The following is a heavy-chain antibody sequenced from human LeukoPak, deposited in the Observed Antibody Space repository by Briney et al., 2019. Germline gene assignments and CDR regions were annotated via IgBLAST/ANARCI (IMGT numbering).Heavy chain of an antibody. V-gene: IGHV4-39*07. CDR1: GGSISSSSYY. D-gene: IGHD2-15*01. CDR3: ARERFVAEESDY. J-gene: IGHJ4*02. Sequence: SETLSLTCTVSGGSISSSSYYWGWIRQPPGKGLEWIGSIYYSGSTYYNPSLKSRVTISVDTSKNQFSLKLSSVTAADTAVYYCARERFVAEESDYWGQGTLVAVSS. CDR2: IYYSGST.